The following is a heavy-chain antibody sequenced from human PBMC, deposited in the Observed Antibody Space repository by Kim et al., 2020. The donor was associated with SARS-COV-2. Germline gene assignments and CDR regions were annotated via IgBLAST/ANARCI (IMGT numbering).Heavy chain of an antibody. CDR3: ARKASIVVVPAASNWFDP. J-gene: IGHJ5*02. Sequence: RVTISVDTSKNQFSLKLSSVTAADTAVYYCARKASIVVVPAASNWFDPWGQGTLVTVSS. D-gene: IGHD2-2*01. V-gene: IGHV4-39*01.